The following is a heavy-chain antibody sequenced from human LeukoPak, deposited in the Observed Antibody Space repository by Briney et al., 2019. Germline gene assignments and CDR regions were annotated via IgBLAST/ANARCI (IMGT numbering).Heavy chain of an antibody. CDR1: GGSISSYY. CDR3: ARDQRITMVRGVITWFDP. Sequence: SETLSLTCTVSGGSISSYYWSWIRQPPGKGLEWIGYIYYSGSTNYNPSLKSRVTISVDTSKNQFSLKLSSVTAADTAVYYCARDQRITMVRGVITWFDPWGQGTLVTVSS. J-gene: IGHJ5*02. D-gene: IGHD3-10*01. CDR2: IYYSGST. V-gene: IGHV4-59*01.